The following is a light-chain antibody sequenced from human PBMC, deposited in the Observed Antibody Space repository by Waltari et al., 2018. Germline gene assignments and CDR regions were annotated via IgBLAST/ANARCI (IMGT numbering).Light chain of an antibody. CDR3: CSYARSGIVI. J-gene: IGLJ2*01. V-gene: IGLV2-8*01. Sequence: QSALTQSPSASGSPGQSVTIFCTGTTNDIGGYKYVSWYQQHPGKAPKLMISEVTKRPSGVRDRFSGSKSGNTASLTVAGLRAEDEADYYCCSYARSGIVIFGGGTKLTVL. CDR2: EVT. CDR1: TNDIGGYKY.